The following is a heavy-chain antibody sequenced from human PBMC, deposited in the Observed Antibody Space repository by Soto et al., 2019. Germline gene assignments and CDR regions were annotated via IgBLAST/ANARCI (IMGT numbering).Heavy chain of an antibody. Sequence: QVQLQESGPGLVKPSGTLSLTCAVSGDSISRSYWWSWVRQLPGKGLEWIGEIYHSGSTIYNPSLQSRVNLSVDKYKNEFSLKMSFVTDADTAVYYCTSKFGKLLADAFDIWGQGTMVTVSS. CDR2: IYHSGST. CDR3: TSKFGKLLADAFDI. V-gene: IGHV4-4*02. CDR1: GDSISRSYW. D-gene: IGHD3-3*02. J-gene: IGHJ3*02.